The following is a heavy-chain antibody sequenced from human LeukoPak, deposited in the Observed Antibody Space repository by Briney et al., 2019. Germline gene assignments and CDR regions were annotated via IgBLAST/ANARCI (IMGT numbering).Heavy chain of an antibody. CDR3: ARKSGSSGYPFDY. CDR1: GFSFSSYS. D-gene: IGHD3-22*01. J-gene: IGHJ4*02. Sequence: GGSLRLSCAASGFSFSSYSMNWVRQAPGKGLEWVSYITSSSSTMYHADAVKGRFAISRDNAKNSLYLQMNSLRAEDTAVYYCARKSGSSGYPFDYWGQGTLVTVSS. CDR2: ITSSSSTM. V-gene: IGHV3-48*01.